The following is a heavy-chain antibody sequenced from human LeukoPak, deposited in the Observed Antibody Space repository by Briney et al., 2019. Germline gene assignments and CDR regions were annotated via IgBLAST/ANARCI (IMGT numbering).Heavy chain of an antibody. Sequence: ASVKVSCKASGYTLTGYYMHWVRQAPGQGLEWRGWINPNSGGTNYAQKFQGWVTMTRDTSISTAYMELSRLRSDDTAVYYCARGHDYSNPHFDYWGQGTLVTVSS. CDR3: ARGHDYSNPHFDY. CDR2: INPNSGGT. V-gene: IGHV1-2*04. J-gene: IGHJ4*02. CDR1: GYTLTGYY. D-gene: IGHD4-11*01.